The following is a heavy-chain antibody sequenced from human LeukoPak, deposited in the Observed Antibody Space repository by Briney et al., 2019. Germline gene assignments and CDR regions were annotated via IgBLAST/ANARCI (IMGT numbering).Heavy chain of an antibody. V-gene: IGHV3-30*03. D-gene: IGHD2-8*01. CDR3: HPLAFVTN. J-gene: IGHJ4*02. CDR1: GFTFDDYA. Sequence: PGGSLRLSCAASGFTFDDYAMHWVRHAPGKGLGWVAVISYDGSNKYYADSVKGRFTISRDNSKNTLYLQMNSLRAEDTAVYYCHPLAFVTNWGQGTLVTVSS. CDR2: ISYDGSNK.